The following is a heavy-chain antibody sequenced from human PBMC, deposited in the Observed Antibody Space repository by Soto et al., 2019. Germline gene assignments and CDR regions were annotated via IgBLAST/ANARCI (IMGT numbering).Heavy chain of an antibody. CDR3: SKGRGALGVFSNWFDP. Sequence: PGGSLRLSCAAFGFTFEDYAMHWIRQTPGKGLEWVAGINWNSGSVGYADSVKGRFTISRDNANNSLYLQMDSLRTEDTALYYCSKGRGALGVFSNWFDPWGQGT. V-gene: IGHV3-9*01. J-gene: IGHJ5*02. CDR1: GFTFEDYA. D-gene: IGHD6-6*01. CDR2: INWNSGSV.